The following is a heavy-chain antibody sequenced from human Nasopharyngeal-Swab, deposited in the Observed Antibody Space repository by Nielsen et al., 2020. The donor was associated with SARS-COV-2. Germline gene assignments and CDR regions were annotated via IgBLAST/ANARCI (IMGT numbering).Heavy chain of an antibody. D-gene: IGHD3-22*01. CDR2: ISGSGGST. J-gene: IGHJ6*02. CDR3: AKDYYDSSGYRAFYGMDV. Sequence: WIRQPPGKGLEWVSAISGSGGSTYYADSVKGRFTISRDNSKNTLYLQMNSLRAEDTAVYYRAKDYYDSSGYRAFYGMDVWGQGTTVTVSS. V-gene: IGHV3-23*01.